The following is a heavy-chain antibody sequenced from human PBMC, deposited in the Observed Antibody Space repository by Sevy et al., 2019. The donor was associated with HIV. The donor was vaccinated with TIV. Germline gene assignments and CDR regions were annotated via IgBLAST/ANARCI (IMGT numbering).Heavy chain of an antibody. CDR2: ITPNNGNT. CDR3: ARAPSGSQGTVLYFHY. Sequence: ASVKVSCKTSGYTFTNYHITWVRQAPGQGLEWMGWITPNNGNTKVAQRLQGRDTMTTDTSTSTADMELRGLKCDDTAVYYSARAPSGSQGTVLYFHYWGQGTLVTVSS. CDR1: GYTFTNYH. J-gene: IGHJ1*01. V-gene: IGHV1-18*01. D-gene: IGHD1-26*01.